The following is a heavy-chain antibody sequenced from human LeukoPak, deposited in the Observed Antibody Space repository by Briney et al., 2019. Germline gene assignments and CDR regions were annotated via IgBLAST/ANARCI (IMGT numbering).Heavy chain of an antibody. V-gene: IGHV1-18*01. CDR1: GYTFSSYG. Sequence: ASVKVSCKASGYTFSSYGISWVRQAPGQGLEWMRWISVYNGNPEYAQKFQGRVIMTTDTFTSTAYMELRSLRSDDTAVYYCARDQYDSVWGSHRPYFDYWGQGTLVTVSS. CDR2: ISVYNGNP. CDR3: ARDQYDSVWGSHRPYFDY. D-gene: IGHD3-16*02. J-gene: IGHJ4*02.